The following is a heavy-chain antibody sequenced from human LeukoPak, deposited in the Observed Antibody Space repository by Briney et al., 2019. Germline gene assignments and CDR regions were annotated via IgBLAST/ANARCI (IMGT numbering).Heavy chain of an antibody. J-gene: IGHJ4*02. CDR1: GFSFTSYT. CDR3: AKRLPGGWRFDY. CDR2: IDGGGGST. Sequence: GGSLRLSCAASGFSFTSYTMNWVRQAPGKGLEWVSSIDGGGGSTYYADSVKGRFTISRDNSKNTLYLQMNSLRAGDTAVYYCAKRLPGGWRFDYWGQGTLVTVSS. D-gene: IGHD6-19*01. V-gene: IGHV3-23*01.